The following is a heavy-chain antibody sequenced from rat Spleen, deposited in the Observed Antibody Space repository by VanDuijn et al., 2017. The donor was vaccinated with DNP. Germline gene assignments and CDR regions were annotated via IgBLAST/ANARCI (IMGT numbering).Heavy chain of an antibody. V-gene: IGHV2-43*01. J-gene: IGHJ2*01. CDR1: GFSLTNYH. D-gene: IGHD1-11*01. Sequence: QVQMKESGPGLVQPSQTLSLACTVSGFSLTNYHVHWVRQPSGKGLEWMGVIWTGGGTEYNSALKSRLSISWDTSTSQVFLKMHSLQTEDTAMYFCYGGGYWGQGVMVTVSS. CDR2: IWTGGGT. CDR3: YGGGY.